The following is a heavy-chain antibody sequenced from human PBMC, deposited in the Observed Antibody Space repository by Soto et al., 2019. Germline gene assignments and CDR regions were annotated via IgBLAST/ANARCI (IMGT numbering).Heavy chain of an antibody. V-gene: IGHV4-59*01. Sequence: SETLSLTCTVSGGSISSYYWSWIRQPPGKGLEWIGYIYYSGSTNYNPSLKSRVTISVDTSKNQFSLKLSSVTAADTAVYYCARVPIQNYDIVTGRDKYYFDYWGQGTLVTVSS. CDR2: IYYSGST. CDR3: ARVPIQNYDIVTGRDKYYFDY. D-gene: IGHD3-9*01. J-gene: IGHJ4*02. CDR1: GGSISSYY.